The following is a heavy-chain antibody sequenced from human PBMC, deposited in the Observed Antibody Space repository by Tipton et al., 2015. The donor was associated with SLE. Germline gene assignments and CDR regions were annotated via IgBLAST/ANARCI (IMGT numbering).Heavy chain of an antibody. D-gene: IGHD2-21*02. J-gene: IGHJ1*01. Sequence: SLRLSCAASGFTFSSYAMHWVRQAPGKGLEWVSVIYSGGSTYYADSVKGRFTISRDNSKNTLYLQMISLRAEDTAVYYCATVSVTGAFGDFFHHWGQGTLVTVSS. V-gene: IGHV3-66*02. CDR2: IYSGGST. CDR1: GFTFSSYA. CDR3: ATVSVTGAFGDFFHH.